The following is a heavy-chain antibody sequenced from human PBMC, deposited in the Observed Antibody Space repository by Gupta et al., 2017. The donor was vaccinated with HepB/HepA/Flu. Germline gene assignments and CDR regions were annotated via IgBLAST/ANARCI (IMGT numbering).Heavy chain of an antibody. CDR1: GFTFSGSS. D-gene: IGHD5-18*01. Sequence: EVQLVESGGGLVQPGGSLKLSCAVSGFTFSGSSLHWVRQATGKGLEWVGRVRSQTNNYATAYGASVQGRFTISRDDSKSTAYLQLNSLKTEDTAMYYCTSRPDTSLDRHFDYWGQGTLVTVSS. CDR2: VRSQTNNYAT. V-gene: IGHV3-73*02. J-gene: IGHJ4*02. CDR3: TSRPDTSLDRHFDY.